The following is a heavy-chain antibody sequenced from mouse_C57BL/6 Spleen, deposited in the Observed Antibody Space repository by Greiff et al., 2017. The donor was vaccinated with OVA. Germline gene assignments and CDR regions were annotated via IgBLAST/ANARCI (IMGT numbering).Heavy chain of an antibody. J-gene: IGHJ3*01. Sequence: VQLKESGPELVKPGASVKIPCKASGYTFTDYNMDWVKQSHGKSLEWIGDINPNNGGTIYNQKFKGKATLTVDKSSSTAYMELRSLTSEDTAIYYCARKGFTEGFAYWGRGTLVTVSA. CDR2: INPNNGGT. V-gene: IGHV1-18*01. D-gene: IGHD1-1*01. CDR1: GYTFTDYN. CDR3: ARKGFTEGFAY.